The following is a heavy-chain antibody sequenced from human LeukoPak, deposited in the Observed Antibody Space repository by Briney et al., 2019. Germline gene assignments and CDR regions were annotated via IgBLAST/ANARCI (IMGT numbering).Heavy chain of an antibody. CDR3: SLTPEGLQQLIFDY. J-gene: IGHJ4*02. Sequence: SETLSLTCTVSGGSISSYYWSWIRQPPGKGLEGSGYIYYSGSTNYNPSLKSRVTISVDTSKNQFSLKPSSVTAADTAVYYCSLTPEGLQQLIFDYWGQGTLVTVSS. D-gene: IGHD6-13*01. CDR2: IYYSGST. CDR1: GGSISSYY. V-gene: IGHV4-59*08.